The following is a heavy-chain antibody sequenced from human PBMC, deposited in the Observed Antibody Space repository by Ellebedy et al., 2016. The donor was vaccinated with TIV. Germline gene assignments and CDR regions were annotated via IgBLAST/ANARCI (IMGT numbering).Heavy chain of an antibody. Sequence: SGPTLVKPTQTLKLTCTFSGFSLNTSTVGVGWIRQPPGKALEWLAVIYSNGDKRYSPSLKTRLTITKDTSKNQVVLTMANMDPVDTATYYCAHRRRGVAVSGTNTWFDPWGLGTLVTVSS. V-gene: IGHV2-5*01. D-gene: IGHD6-13*01. CDR2: IYSNGDK. CDR1: GFSLNTSTVG. J-gene: IGHJ5*02. CDR3: AHRRRGVAVSGTNTWFDP.